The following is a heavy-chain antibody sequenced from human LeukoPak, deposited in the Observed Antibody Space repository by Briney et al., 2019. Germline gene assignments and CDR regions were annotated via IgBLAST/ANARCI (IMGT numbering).Heavy chain of an antibody. CDR1: GFTFSDHY. Sequence: PGTSLRLSCAASGFTFSDHYIDWVRQAPGKGLEWVGRTRNKANSYTTEYAASVKGRFTISRDDSKNSLYLQMNSLKTEDTAVYYCARASYYDSSGYLKDYFDYWGQGTRVTVSS. V-gene: IGHV3-72*01. CDR3: ARASYYDSSGYLKDYFDY. CDR2: TRNKANSYTT. J-gene: IGHJ4*02. D-gene: IGHD3-22*01.